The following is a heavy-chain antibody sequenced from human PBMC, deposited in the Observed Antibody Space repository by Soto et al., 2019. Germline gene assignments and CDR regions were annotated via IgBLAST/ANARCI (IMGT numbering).Heavy chain of an antibody. D-gene: IGHD2-2*02. J-gene: IGHJ4*02. CDR3: AHLPVVVVPAAIVFDY. V-gene: IGHV2-5*02. CDR2: IYWADDK. CDR1: GFSLSTSGVG. Sequence: QITLKESGPTLVKPTQTLTLTCTFSGFSLSTSGVGVGWIRQPPGKALEWLALIYWADDKRYSPSLKSRLTITKDTSKNQVVLTMTNMDPVDTATYYCAHLPVVVVPAAIVFDYWGQGTLVTVSS.